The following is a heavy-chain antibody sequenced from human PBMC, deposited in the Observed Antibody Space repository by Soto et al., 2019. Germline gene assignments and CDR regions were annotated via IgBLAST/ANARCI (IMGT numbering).Heavy chain of an antibody. J-gene: IGHJ6*02. CDR3: ARVHRIAAPDRYYYYYGMDV. CDR2: INAGNGNT. V-gene: IGHV1-3*01. D-gene: IGHD6-6*01. Sequence: ASVKGSCKGSGYTFTSYGMDLVRPAPGQKLERMGWINAGNGNTKYSQKFQGRVTITRDTSASTAYMELSSLRSEDTAVYYCARVHRIAAPDRYYYYYGMDVWGQGTTVTVSS. CDR1: GYTFTSYG.